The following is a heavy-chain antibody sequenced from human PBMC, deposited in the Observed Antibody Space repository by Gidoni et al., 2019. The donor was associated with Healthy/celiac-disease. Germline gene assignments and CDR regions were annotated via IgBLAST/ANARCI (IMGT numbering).Heavy chain of an antibody. CDR1: GFTLSSYA. V-gene: IGHV3-23*01. CDR3: ARELTVTFFDY. CDR2: ISGSGGRT. J-gene: IGHJ4*02. D-gene: IGHD4-4*01. Sequence: EVQLLEAGGGWVQPGGSVRLSCAASGFTLSSYAMSLVRQAPGKGLEWVSAISGSGGRTYYADSVKGRFTISRDNSKNTLYLQMNSLRAEDTAVYYCARELTVTFFDYWGQGTLVTVSS.